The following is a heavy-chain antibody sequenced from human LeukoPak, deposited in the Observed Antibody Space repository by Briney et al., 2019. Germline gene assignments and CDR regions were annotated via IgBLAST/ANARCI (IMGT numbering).Heavy chain of an antibody. Sequence: SETLSLTCTVSGGSISSYYWSWIRQPPGKGLEWIGYIYYSGSTYYNPSLKSRVTISVDTSKNQFSLKLSSVTAADTAVYYCARDRIVATRLDYYYYYGMDVWGQGTTVTVSS. V-gene: IGHV4-59*12. CDR2: IYYSGST. CDR1: GGSISSYY. J-gene: IGHJ6*02. CDR3: ARDRIVATRLDYYYYYGMDV. D-gene: IGHD5-12*01.